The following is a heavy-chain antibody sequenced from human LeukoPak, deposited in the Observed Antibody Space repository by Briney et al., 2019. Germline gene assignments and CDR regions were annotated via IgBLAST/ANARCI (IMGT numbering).Heavy chain of an antibody. CDR3: ARNRRLGQSSSLGY. J-gene: IGHJ4*02. CDR2: MNPNSGNT. V-gene: IGHV1-8*03. Sequence: ASVEVSCKASGYTFTSYDINWVRQATGQGLEWMGWMNPNSGNTGYAQKFQGRVTITRNTSISTAYMELSSLRSEDTAVYYCARNRRLGQSSSLGYWGQGTLVTVSS. D-gene: IGHD6-13*01. CDR1: GYTFTSYD.